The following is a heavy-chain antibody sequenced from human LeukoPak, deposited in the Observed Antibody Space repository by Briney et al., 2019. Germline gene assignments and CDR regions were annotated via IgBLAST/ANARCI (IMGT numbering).Heavy chain of an antibody. CDR3: VKEIWMTALLFDY. CDR2: INSNGYRT. Sequence: PGGSLRLSCSASGFAFSAYTMHWVRQAPGKGLEYVASINSNGYRTYYAESARGRFTLSRDNSKNSVYLQMSSLRTAGTAMYYCVKEIWMTALLFDYWGKGTLVTVSS. J-gene: IGHJ4*02. CDR1: GFAFSAYT. D-gene: IGHD2-21*02. V-gene: IGHV3-64D*06.